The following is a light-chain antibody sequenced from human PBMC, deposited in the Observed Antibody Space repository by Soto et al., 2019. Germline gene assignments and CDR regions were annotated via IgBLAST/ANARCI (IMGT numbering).Light chain of an antibody. Sequence: QSVLTQPPSVSGAPGQRVTISCTGSSSNIGAGYDVHWYQQLPGTAPKLLISGNSNRPSGVPDRFSGSKSGTSASLAITGLQAEDEADYYCQSYASSLSYVFGTGTKLTVL. CDR1: SSNIGAGYD. CDR3: QSYASSLSYV. J-gene: IGLJ1*01. V-gene: IGLV1-40*01. CDR2: GNS.